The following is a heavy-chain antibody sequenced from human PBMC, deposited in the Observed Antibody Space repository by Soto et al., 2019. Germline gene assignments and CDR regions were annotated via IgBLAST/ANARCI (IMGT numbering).Heavy chain of an antibody. V-gene: IGHV1-18*04. J-gene: IGHJ6*03. CDR2: ISASNGDT. Sequence: QVELVQSGVEVKKPGASVKVSCKASGYTFTNHGLSWVRQAPGQGLEWMGWISASNGDTNYAQKFLGRVTVTTDTSTMTGYMELRSLKSEDTAVYYCARMVRGSKIDYYYYMDVWGKGTTVTVSS. CDR1: GYTFTNHG. D-gene: IGHD3-10*01. CDR3: ARMVRGSKIDYYYYMDV.